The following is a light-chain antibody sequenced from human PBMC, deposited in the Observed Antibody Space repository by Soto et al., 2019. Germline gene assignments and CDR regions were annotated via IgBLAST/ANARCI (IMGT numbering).Light chain of an antibody. CDR1: QSVSSY. CDR3: QQRSNWPRT. CDR2: DAS. V-gene: IGKV3-11*01. J-gene: IGKJ1*01. Sequence: EIVLTQSPATLSLSPGERATLSCRASQSVSSYLAWYQQKPGQAPMLLIYDASNRATGIPARFSGSGSGTDFTLTISSLEPEDFAVYYCQQRSNWPRTFGQGTKVDI.